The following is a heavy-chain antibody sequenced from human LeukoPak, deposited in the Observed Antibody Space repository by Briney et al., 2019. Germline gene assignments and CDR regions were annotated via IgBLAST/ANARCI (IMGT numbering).Heavy chain of an antibody. CDR1: GFTFSDYY. Sequence: GGSLRLSCAASGFTFSDYYMSWIRQAPGKGLEWVSYISSSGSTIYYADSVKGRFTISRDNAKNSLYLQMNSLRAEDTAVYYCARDHHRRLYDSQARNTFDIWGQGTMVTVSS. V-gene: IGHV3-11*04. J-gene: IGHJ3*02. CDR2: ISSSGSTI. D-gene: IGHD3-22*01. CDR3: ARDHHRRLYDSQARNTFDI.